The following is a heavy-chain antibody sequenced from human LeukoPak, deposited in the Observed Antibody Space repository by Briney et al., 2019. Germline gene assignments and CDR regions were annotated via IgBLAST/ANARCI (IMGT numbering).Heavy chain of an antibody. Sequence: GGCLRLSCAASGFTFSSYGMHWVRQAPGKGLGWVAVIWYDGSNKYYADSVKGRFTISRDNSKNTLYLQMNSLRAEDTAVYYCARVPGPWRGPFDYWGQGTLVTVSS. CDR1: GFTFSSYG. J-gene: IGHJ4*02. CDR3: ARVPGPWRGPFDY. CDR2: IWYDGSNK. V-gene: IGHV3-33*01. D-gene: IGHD1-26*01.